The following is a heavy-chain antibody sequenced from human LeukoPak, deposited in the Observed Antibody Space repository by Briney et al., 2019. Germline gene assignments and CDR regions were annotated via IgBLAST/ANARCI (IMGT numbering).Heavy chain of an antibody. CDR2: ISGSGGST. Sequence: PGGSLRLSCAASGFTFSSYAMSWVSQAPGKGLEWVSAISGSGGSTYYADSVKGRFTISRDNSKNTLYLQMNSLRAEDTAVYYCAKAPRYFDWLSVDYWGQGTLVTVSS. CDR3: AKAPRYFDWLSVDY. D-gene: IGHD3-9*01. V-gene: IGHV3-23*01. CDR1: GFTFSSYA. J-gene: IGHJ4*02.